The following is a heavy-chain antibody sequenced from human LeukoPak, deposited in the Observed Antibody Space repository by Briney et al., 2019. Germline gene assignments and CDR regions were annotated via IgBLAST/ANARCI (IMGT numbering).Heavy chain of an antibody. J-gene: IGHJ4*02. CDR2: IYHSGST. D-gene: IGHD6-19*01. CDR3: ARARYSSGWYEFDY. CDR1: GGSISSSNW. V-gene: IGHV4-4*02. Sequence: PSGTLSLTCAVSGGSISSSNWWSWVRQPPGKGLEWIGEIYHSGSTNYNPSLKSRVTISVDKSKNQFSLKLSSVTAADTAVYYCARARYSSGWYEFDYWGQETLVTVSS.